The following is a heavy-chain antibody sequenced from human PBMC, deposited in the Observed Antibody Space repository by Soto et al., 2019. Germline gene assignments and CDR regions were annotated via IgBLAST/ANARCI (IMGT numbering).Heavy chain of an antibody. D-gene: IGHD6-19*01. CDR1: GGSISSYY. CDR2: IYYSGST. Sequence: SETLSLTCTVSGGSISSYYWSWIRQPPGKGLEWIGYIYYSGSTNYNPTLKSRVTISVTTSKNQFSLKLSSVTAADTAVYYCARVYSSGWYLFDYWGQGTLVTVSS. CDR3: ARVYSSGWYLFDY. J-gene: IGHJ4*02. V-gene: IGHV4-59*01.